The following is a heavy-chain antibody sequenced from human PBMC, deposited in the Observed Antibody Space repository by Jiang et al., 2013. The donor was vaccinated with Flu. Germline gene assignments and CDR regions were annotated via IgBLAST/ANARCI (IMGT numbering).Heavy chain of an antibody. J-gene: IGHJ4*02. V-gene: IGHV1-46*01. D-gene: IGHD2-21*02. CDR3: ARVDCGGDCHRGYFDY. CDR1: GSTLSELS. Sequence: SGAEVKKPGASVTVSCRVSGSTLSELSMHWARQAPGQGLEWMGIINPSGGSTSYAQKFQGRVTMTRDTSTSTVYMELSSLRSEDTAVYYCARVDCGGDCHRGYFDYWGQGTLVTVSS. CDR2: INPSGGST.